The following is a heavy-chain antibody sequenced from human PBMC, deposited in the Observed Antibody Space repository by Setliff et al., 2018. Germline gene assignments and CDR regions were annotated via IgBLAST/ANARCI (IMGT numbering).Heavy chain of an antibody. V-gene: IGHV1-2*02. CDR1: GFPLTGYY. CDR2: INPSSGGT. D-gene: IGHD3-22*01. J-gene: IGHJ4*02. Sequence: GASVKVSCKTSGFPLTGYYMHWVRQTPGQGLEWMGWINPSSGGTNYAQKFQGRVTMTRDTSISTAYMELSSLRSEDTAVYYCARDKGYDSSGYYYGIEVDFDYWGQGTLVTVSS. CDR3: ARDKGYDSSGYYYGIEVDFDY.